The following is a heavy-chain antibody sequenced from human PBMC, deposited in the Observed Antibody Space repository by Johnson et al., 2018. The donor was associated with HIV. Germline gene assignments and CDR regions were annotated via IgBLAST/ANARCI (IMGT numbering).Heavy chain of an antibody. CDR1: GFTFSSYA. V-gene: IGHV3-33*08. J-gene: IGHJ3*01. CDR3: YDFWIGQGFDV. Sequence: QVQLVESGGGVVQPGRSLRLSCAASGFTFSSYAMHWVRQAPGKGLEWVAVMWYDGSNKYYADSVKGRFTISRDNSKNSLYLELSSLKTEDTAVYFCYDFWIGQGFDVWGQGTKVTVSS. CDR2: MWYDGSNK. D-gene: IGHD3/OR15-3a*01.